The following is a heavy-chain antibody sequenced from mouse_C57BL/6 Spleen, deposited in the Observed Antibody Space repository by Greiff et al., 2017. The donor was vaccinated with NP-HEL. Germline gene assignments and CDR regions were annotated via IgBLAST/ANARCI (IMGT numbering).Heavy chain of an antibody. CDR2: IDPSDSYT. CDR3: ARFDFDY. Sequence: VQLQQPGAELVRPGTSVQLSCKASGYTFTSYWMHWVKQRPGPGLEWIGVIDPSDSYTNYNQKFKGKATLTVDTSSSTAYMQLSSLTSEDSAVYYCARFDFDYWGQGTTLTVSS. J-gene: IGHJ2*01. CDR1: GYTFTSYW. V-gene: IGHV1-59*01.